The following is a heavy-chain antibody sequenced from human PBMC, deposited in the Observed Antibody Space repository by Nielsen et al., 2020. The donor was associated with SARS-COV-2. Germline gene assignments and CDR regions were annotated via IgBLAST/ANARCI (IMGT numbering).Heavy chain of an antibody. V-gene: IGHV3-11*05. CDR2: ISSSSSYT. J-gene: IGHJ4*02. D-gene: IGHD6-19*01. CDR3: ARDASGWYLDY. CDR1: GFTFSDYY. Sequence: LSLTCAASGFTFSDYYMSWIRQAPGKGLEWVSYISSSSSYTNYADSVKGRFTISRDNAKNSLYLQMNSLRAEDTAVYYCARDASGWYLDYWGQGTLVTVSS.